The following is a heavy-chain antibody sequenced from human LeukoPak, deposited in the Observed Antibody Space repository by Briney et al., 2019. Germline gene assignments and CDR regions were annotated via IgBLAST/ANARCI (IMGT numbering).Heavy chain of an antibody. CDR2: ISWNSGSI. D-gene: IGHD3-22*01. V-gene: IGHV3-9*01. CDR1: GFTFDDYA. J-gene: IGHJ4*02. CDR3: AKDSVGYYYDSSGYLGY. Sequence: GRSLRLSCAASGFTFDDYAMYWVRQAPGKGLEWVSGISWNSGSIGYADSVKGRFTISRDNAKNSLYLQMNSLRAEDTALYYCAKDSVGYYYDSSGYLGYWGQGTLVTVSS.